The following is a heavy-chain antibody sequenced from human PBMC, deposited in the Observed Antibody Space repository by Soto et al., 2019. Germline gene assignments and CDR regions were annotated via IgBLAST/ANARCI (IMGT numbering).Heavy chain of an antibody. J-gene: IGHJ4*02. CDR3: AKAKRRGSGSYCFDY. V-gene: IGHV3-9*01. Sequence: GGSLRLSCAASGFTFDDYAMHWVRQAPGKGLEWVSGISWNSGSIGYADSVKGRFTISRDNAKNSLYLQMNSLRAEDTALYYCAKAKRRGSGSYCFDYWGQGTLVTVSS. CDR1: GFTFDDYA. CDR2: ISWNSGSI. D-gene: IGHD1-26*01.